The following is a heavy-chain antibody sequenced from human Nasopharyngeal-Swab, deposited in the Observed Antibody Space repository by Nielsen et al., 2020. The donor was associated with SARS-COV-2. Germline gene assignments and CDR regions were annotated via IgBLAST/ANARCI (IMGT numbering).Heavy chain of an antibody. CDR3: ARDGGGATIGFFYY. V-gene: IGHV7-4-1*02. Sequence: ASVKAPCKASGYTFTSYAMNWAPQAPGQGLEWMGWINTNTGNPTYAQGFTGRFVFSLDTSVSTGYLQISSLKAEGTAVYYCARDGGGATIGFFYYWGQGTLVTVSS. J-gene: IGHJ4*02. CDR2: INTNTGNP. D-gene: IGHD1-26*01. CDR1: GYTFTSYA.